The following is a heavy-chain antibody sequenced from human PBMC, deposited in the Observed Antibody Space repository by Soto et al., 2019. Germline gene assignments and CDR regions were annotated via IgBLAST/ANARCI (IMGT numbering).Heavy chain of an antibody. Sequence: PGGSLRLAGAASVFTFSSYGMHWVRQAPGKGLEWVAVIWYDGSNKYYADSVKGRFTISRDNSKNTLYLQMNSLRAEDTAVYYCARRRRTTVYYGMDVWGQGTAVTVSS. D-gene: IGHD1-1*01. V-gene: IGHV3-33*01. CDR3: ARRRRTTVYYGMDV. J-gene: IGHJ6*02. CDR1: VFTFSSYG. CDR2: IWYDGSNK.